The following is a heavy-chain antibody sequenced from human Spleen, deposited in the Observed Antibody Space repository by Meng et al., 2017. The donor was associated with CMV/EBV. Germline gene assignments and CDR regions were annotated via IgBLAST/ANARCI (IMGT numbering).Heavy chain of an antibody. CDR2: IIPIFGTA. CDR3: ARYRYLYGNYFDY. CDR1: GGTVSSYA. V-gene: IGHV1-69*05. J-gene: IGHJ4*02. D-gene: IGHD2/OR15-2a*01. Sequence: KASGGTVSSYAISWVRQAPGQGLEWMGGIIPIFGTANYAQKFQGRVTITTDESTSTAYMELSSLRSEDTAVYYCARYRYLYGNYFDYWGQGTLVTVSS.